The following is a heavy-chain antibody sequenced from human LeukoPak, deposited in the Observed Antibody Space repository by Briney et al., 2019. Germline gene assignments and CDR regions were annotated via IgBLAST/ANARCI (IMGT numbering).Heavy chain of an antibody. J-gene: IGHJ4*02. Sequence: GGSLRLSCAASGFTFSSYWMHWVRQGPGRGLVWVSRINSDGSSTNYADSVRGRFTISRDNAENTLYLQMNSLRVEDTAVYYCARRVVVAAAPYYFDYWGQGTLVTVSS. D-gene: IGHD2-2*01. CDR3: ARRVVVAAAPYYFDY. CDR1: GFTFSSYW. V-gene: IGHV3-74*01. CDR2: INSDGSST.